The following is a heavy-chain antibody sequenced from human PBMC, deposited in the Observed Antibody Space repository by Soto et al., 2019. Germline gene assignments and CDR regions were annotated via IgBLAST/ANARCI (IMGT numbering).Heavy chain of an antibody. CDR1: GFTFSSYA. D-gene: IGHD3-22*01. CDR2: ISGSGGST. J-gene: IGHJ4*02. Sequence: PGGSLRLSCAASGFTFSSYAMSWVRQAPGKGLEWVSAISGSGGSTYYADSVKGRFTISRDNSKNTLYLQMNSLRAEDTAVYYCAKGLGGIAVAGTEYYYDSSGYHFDYWGQGTLVTVSS. V-gene: IGHV3-23*01. CDR3: AKGLGGIAVAGTEYYYDSSGYHFDY.